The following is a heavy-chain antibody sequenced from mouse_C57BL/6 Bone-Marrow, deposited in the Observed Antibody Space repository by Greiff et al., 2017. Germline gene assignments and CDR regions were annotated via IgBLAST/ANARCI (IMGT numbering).Heavy chain of an antibody. CDR2: INPGSGGT. D-gene: IGHD1-1*01. CDR3: AEAWGCYYCGPFAY. J-gene: IGHJ3*01. V-gene: IGHV1-54*01. CDR1: GYAFTNYL. Sequence: VKLQESGAELVRPGTSVKVSCKASGYAFTNYLIEWVKQRPGQGLEWIGVINPGSGGTNYNEQFKGQATLTAAKSSSPSYMQLRSLPSDASSVLVCAEAWGCYYCGPFAYWGQGTLVTVSA.